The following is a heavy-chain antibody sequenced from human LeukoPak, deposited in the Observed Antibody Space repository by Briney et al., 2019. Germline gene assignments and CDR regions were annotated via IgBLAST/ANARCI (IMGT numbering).Heavy chain of an antibody. J-gene: IGHJ4*02. CDR2: IYYSGST. V-gene: IGHV4-59*11. CDR3: ARDKFRLGVYYFDY. Sequence: SETLSLTCTVSGGSISSHYWSWIRQPPGKGLEWIGYIYYSGSTNYNPSLKSRVTISVDTSKNQFSLKLSSVTAADTAVYYCARDKFRLGVYYFDYWGQGTLVTVSS. CDR1: GGSISSHY. D-gene: IGHD3-16*01.